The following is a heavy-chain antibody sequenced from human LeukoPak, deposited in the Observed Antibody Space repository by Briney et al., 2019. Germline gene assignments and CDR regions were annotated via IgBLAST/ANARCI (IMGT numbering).Heavy chain of an antibody. CDR2: MKGGGET. Sequence: GGSLRLSCAASGFSFTNYAMSWVRQAPARGPEWLSSMKGGGETFHADSVKGRFTISRDNSRNTPYLHMNSLRAEDTAVYYCAKRGVSYDGFDYWGQGTLVTVSS. J-gene: IGHJ4*02. CDR1: GFSFTNYA. V-gene: IGHV3-23*01. CDR3: AKRGVSYDGFDY. D-gene: IGHD3-10*01.